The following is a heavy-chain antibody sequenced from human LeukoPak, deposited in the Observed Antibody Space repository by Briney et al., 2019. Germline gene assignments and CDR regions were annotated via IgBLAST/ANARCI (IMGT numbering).Heavy chain of an antibody. J-gene: IGHJ6*03. D-gene: IGHD6-19*01. Sequence: GGSLRLSCAASGFTFSSYWMHWVRQAPGKGLVWVSRINSDGSSTSYADSVKGRLTISRDNAKNTLYLQMNSLRAEDTAVYYCAREQWLADYYYYYMDVWGKGTTVTVSS. CDR3: AREQWLADYYYYYMDV. CDR2: INSDGSST. CDR1: GFTFSSYW. V-gene: IGHV3-74*01.